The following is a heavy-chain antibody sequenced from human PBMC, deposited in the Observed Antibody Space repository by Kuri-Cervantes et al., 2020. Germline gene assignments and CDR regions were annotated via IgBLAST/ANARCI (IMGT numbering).Heavy chain of an antibody. CDR2: INTNTGNP. CDR3: ARGGSSPRLEKRSAFDI. V-gene: IGHV7-4-1*02. CDR1: GYTFSNFY. D-gene: IGHD5-24*01. Sequence: ASVKVSCKASGYTFSNFYMHWARQAPGQGLEWMGWINTNTGNPTYAQGFTGRFVFSLDTSVSTAYLQISSLKAEDTAVYYCARGGSSPRLEKRSAFDIWGQGTMVTVSS. J-gene: IGHJ3*02.